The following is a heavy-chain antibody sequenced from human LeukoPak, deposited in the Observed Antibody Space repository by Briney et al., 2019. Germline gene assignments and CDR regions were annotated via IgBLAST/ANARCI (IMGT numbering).Heavy chain of an antibody. J-gene: IGHJ4*02. D-gene: IGHD6-13*01. V-gene: IGHV3-7*01. Sequence: GGSLRLSCAASGFTFSSYWMNWVRQAPGKGMEWVANIKQDGSAKYYVDSVKGRFTISRDNAKDSLHLQMNSLRAEDTAVYYCARDPGRGGAAAMDYWGQGTLVTVSS. CDR2: IKQDGSAK. CDR1: GFTFSSYW. CDR3: ARDPGRGGAAAMDY.